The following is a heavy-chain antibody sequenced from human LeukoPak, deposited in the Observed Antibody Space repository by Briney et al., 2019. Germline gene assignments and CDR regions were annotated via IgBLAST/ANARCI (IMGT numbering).Heavy chain of an antibody. CDR1: GGSISSYY. V-gene: IGHV4-59*01. CDR3: ARDRAPSSGWFQYNWFDP. Sequence: PSETLSLTCTVSGGSISSYYWSWIRQPPGKGLEWIGYIYYSGSTNSNPSLNSRVTISVDTSKNQFSLKLSSVTAADTAVYYCARDRAPSSGWFQYNWFDPWGQGTLVTVSS. D-gene: IGHD6-19*01. CDR2: IYYSGST. J-gene: IGHJ5*02.